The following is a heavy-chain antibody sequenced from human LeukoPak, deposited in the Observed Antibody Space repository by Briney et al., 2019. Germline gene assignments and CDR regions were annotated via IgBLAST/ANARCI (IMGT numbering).Heavy chain of an antibody. CDR2: IWHDGSHK. CDR1: GFAFNTYA. Sequence: GRSLRLSCAASGFAFNTYAMHWVRQAPGQGLEWVALIWHDGSHKFYSNSVRGQFTISRDNSKNTVSLQMNNLRPEDTAFYYCAREIFGSGSYPDSWGQGTLVTVSS. CDR3: AREIFGSGSYPDS. V-gene: IGHV3-33*01. D-gene: IGHD3-10*01. J-gene: IGHJ4*02.